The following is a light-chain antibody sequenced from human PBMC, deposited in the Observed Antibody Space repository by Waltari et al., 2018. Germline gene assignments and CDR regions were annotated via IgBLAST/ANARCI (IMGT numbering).Light chain of an antibody. Sequence: DIVMTQSPDSLSVSLGERATIKRTSSQSFLYSVNKRDRLAWFQQKPGQPPKLLFYWASSLEAGVPDRFSGSGSGTDFTLTISSLQAADVAAYYCQQYYSTPPTCGGGTKVQIK. J-gene: IGKJ4*01. CDR2: WAS. CDR3: QQYYSTPPT. V-gene: IGKV4-1*01. CDR1: QSFLYSVNKRDR.